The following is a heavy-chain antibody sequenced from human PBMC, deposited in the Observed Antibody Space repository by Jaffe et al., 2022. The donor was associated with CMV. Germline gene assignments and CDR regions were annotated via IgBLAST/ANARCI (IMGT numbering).Heavy chain of an antibody. D-gene: IGHD1-26*01. CDR2: IYYTGST. Sequence: QVQLQESGPGLVKPSETLSLNCSVSGDSITSYYWSWIRQSPGKGLEWIAYIYYTGSTNYNPSLKSRVTISIDTYKKQFSLQMNSVTAADTAVYYCARSSGPRSRTSWVFDSWGRGTRVTVSS. J-gene: IGHJ4*02. V-gene: IGHV4-59*01. CDR3: ARSSGPRSRTSWVFDS. CDR1: GDSITSYY.